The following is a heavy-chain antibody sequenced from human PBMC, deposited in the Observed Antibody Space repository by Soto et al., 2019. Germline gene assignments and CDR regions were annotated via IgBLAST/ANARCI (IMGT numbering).Heavy chain of an antibody. J-gene: IGHJ3*02. CDR3: ARGGIAGEDAFDI. V-gene: IGHV1-2*04. D-gene: IGHD6-13*01. Sequence: ASVKVSCKASGYTFTGYYMHWARQAPGQGLEWMGWINPNSGGTNYAQKFQGWVTMTRDTSISTAYMELSRLRSDDTAVYYCARGGIAGEDAFDIWGQGTMVTVSS. CDR1: GYTFTGYY. CDR2: INPNSGGT.